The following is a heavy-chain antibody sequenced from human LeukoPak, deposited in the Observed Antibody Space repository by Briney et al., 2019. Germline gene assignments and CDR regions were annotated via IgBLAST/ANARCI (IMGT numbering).Heavy chain of an antibody. CDR3: ARDNGVCSDTSCYGENWYFDI. V-gene: IGHV4-59*01. J-gene: IGHJ2*01. D-gene: IGHD2-8*01. CDR1: GGSICTSY. Sequence: SETLSLTCTVPGGSICTSYWSWIRQPPGGGLEWIGQIYNSVTANYNPSLKTRVTISADTSNNQFSLKLTSVTAADTARYYCARDNGVCSDTSCYGENWYFDIWGRGTQVTVSS. CDR2: IYNSVTA.